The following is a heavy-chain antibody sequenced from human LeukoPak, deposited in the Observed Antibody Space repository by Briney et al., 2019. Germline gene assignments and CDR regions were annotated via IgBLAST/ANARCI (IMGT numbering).Heavy chain of an antibody. V-gene: IGHV4-34*01. CDR3: ASFAILTGYYRRTYFAY. D-gene: IGHD3-9*01. CDR2: INHSGST. Sequence: PSETLSLTCAVYGGSFSGYYWSWIRQPPGKGLEWIGEINHSGSTNYNPSLKSRVTISVDTSKNQFSLKLSSVTAADTAVYYCASFAILTGYYRRTYFAYWGQGTLVTVSS. J-gene: IGHJ4*02. CDR1: GGSFSGYY.